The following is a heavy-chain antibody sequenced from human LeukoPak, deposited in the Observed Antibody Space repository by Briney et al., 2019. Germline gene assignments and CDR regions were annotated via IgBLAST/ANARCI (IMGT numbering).Heavy chain of an antibody. CDR3: ARGGQGDGYSADEAFDL. CDR2: TYYRSKWYN. Sequence: SQTLSLTFAISGDNVSGNSTAYNWIRQSPSRGLEWLGRTYYRSKWYNDYAVSVKSRITVNPDTSKNQLSLQLNSVTPEDTAVYYCARGGQGDGYSADEAFDLWGQGTMVTVSS. V-gene: IGHV6-1*01. J-gene: IGHJ3*01. CDR1: GDNVSGNSTA. D-gene: IGHD5-24*01.